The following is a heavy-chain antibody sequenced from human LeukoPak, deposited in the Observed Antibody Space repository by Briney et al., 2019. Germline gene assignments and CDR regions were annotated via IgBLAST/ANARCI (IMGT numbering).Heavy chain of an antibody. CDR2: IKTDGSEK. J-gene: IGHJ6*02. Sequence: GGSLRPSCAASGFTFNTHWMSWARQAPGKGLEWVANIKTDGSEKYYSDSVEGRFTISRDNANSLLYLQMNSLRVEDTAVYYCARHRYAETFGMDVWGPGITVIVSS. CDR3: ARHRYAETFGMDV. CDR1: GFTFNTHW. D-gene: IGHD2-2*01. V-gene: IGHV3-7*01.